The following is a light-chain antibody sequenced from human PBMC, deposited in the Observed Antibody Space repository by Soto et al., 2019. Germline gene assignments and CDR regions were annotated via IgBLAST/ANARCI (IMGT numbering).Light chain of an antibody. CDR3: QHYGSSPWT. Sequence: EIVLTQSPGTLSLYPGERATLSCRASQSVGGNYLAWFQQKPGQAPRLLVYRASNRAAGIPDRFSGGGSGTDFTLTISSLEPEDFAVYYCQHYGSSPWTFGQGTEVEVK. CDR1: QSVGGNY. J-gene: IGKJ1*01. V-gene: IGKV3-20*01. CDR2: RAS.